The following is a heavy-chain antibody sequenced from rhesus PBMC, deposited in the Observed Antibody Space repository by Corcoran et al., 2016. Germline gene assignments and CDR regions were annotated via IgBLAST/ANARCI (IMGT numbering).Heavy chain of an antibody. V-gene: IGHV4S18*01. Sequence: QVQLQESGPGVVKPSETLSLTCAVSGGSISDSNWWSWIRQPPGKGLEGIGGIYSNTESTNYTPSLKNRVTISKDTSKNQFSLKLSSVTAADTAVYYCARGEYSGSYYYRSYFDYWGQGVLVTVSS. D-gene: IGHD3-16*01. CDR3: ARGEYSGSYYYRSYFDY. CDR2: IYSNTEST. J-gene: IGHJ4*01. CDR1: GGSISDSNW.